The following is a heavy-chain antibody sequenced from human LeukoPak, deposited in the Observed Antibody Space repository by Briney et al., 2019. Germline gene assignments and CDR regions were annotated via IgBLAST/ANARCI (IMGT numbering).Heavy chain of an antibody. CDR2: IYSGGST. V-gene: IGHV3-53*01. CDR1: GFTVSSSA. J-gene: IGHJ4*02. CDR3: ARDQEY. Sequence: PGGSLRLSCAASGFTVSSSAMSWGRQAPGKGLEWVSVIYSGGSTYYADSVKGRFTISRDNSKNTLYLQMNSVRAEDTAVYYCARDQEYWGQGTLVTVSS.